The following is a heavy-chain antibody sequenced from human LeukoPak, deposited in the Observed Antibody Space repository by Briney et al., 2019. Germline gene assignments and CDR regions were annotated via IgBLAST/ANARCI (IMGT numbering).Heavy chain of an antibody. CDR1: GGTFISYA. J-gene: IGHJ4*02. CDR2: IIPILGIA. CDR3: AREGEYSSSWYGPNFDY. Sequence: GSSVTVSFKASGGTFISYAISWVRQAPGQGLAWMGRIIPILGIANYAQKFQGRVTITADKSTSTAYMELSRLRSEDTAVYDCAREGEYSSSWYGPNFDYWGQGTLVTVSS. D-gene: IGHD6-13*01. V-gene: IGHV1-69*04.